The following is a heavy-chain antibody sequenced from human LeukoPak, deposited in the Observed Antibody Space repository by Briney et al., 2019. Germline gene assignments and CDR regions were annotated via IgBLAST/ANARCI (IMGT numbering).Heavy chain of an antibody. CDR3: ARVLGYHGQKNWFDP. CDR2: IYTSGST. J-gene: IGHJ5*02. V-gene: IGHV4-4*09. D-gene: IGHD5-12*01. CDR1: GGSISSYY. Sequence: SETLSLTCTVSGGSISSYYWSWIRQPPGKGLEWIGYIYTSGSTNYNPSLKSRVTISVDTSKNQYSLKLSSVTAADTAVYYCARVLGYHGQKNWFDPWGQGTLVTVSS.